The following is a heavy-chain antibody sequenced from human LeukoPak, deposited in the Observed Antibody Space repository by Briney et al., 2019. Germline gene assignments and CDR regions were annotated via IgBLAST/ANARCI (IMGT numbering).Heavy chain of an antibody. CDR3: ARAVAARFDY. J-gene: IGHJ4*02. CDR2: ISSSSSYI. Sequence: GGSLRLSCAASGFTFSSYSMNWVRQAPGKGLEWVSSISSSSSYIYYADSVKGRLTISRDNAKNSLYLQMNSLRAEDTAVYYCARAVAARFDYWGQGTLVTVSS. D-gene: IGHD6-6*01. CDR1: GFTFSSYS. V-gene: IGHV3-21*01.